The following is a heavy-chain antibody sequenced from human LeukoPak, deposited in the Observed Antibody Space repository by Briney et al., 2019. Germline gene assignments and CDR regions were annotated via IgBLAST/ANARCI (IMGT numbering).Heavy chain of an antibody. Sequence: PGGSLKLSCGASGFSFTDYTFNWVGKAPGKGLQWVSSISTSSTLIYYADSVKGRFTVSRDNAKNSLYLQMNSLRVDDTAVYYCARESRAAIDYWGQGTLVTVSS. D-gene: IGHD2-15*01. CDR2: ISTSSTLI. CDR1: GFSFTDYT. V-gene: IGHV3-21*01. CDR3: ARESRAAIDY. J-gene: IGHJ4*02.